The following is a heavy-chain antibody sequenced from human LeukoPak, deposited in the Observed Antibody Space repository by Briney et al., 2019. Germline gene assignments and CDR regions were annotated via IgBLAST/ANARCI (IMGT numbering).Heavy chain of an antibody. CDR1: GYTFTGYY. V-gene: IGHV1-2*06. J-gene: IGHJ4*02. D-gene: IGHD3-22*01. CDR2: INPNSGGT. Sequence: ASVKVSCKASGYTFTGYYMHWVRQAPGQGLEWMGRINPNSGGTNFAQNFQGRVSMTRDTSITTAYMELNRLKSDDTAVYYCARSKFDSSTFFWGQGTLVTVSS. CDR3: ARSKFDSSTFF.